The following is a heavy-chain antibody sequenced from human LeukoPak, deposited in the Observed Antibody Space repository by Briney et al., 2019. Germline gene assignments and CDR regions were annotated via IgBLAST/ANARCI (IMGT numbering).Heavy chain of an antibody. CDR3: ARAGSGYEYYFDY. J-gene: IGHJ4*02. D-gene: IGHD5-12*01. V-gene: IGHV4-31*03. Sequence: SETLSLTCTVSGGSISSGGYYWSWIRQHPGKGLEWIGYIYYSGSTYYNPSLKSRVTISVDTSKNQFSLKLSSVAAADTAVYYCARAGSGYEYYFDYWGQGTLVTVSS. CDR2: IYYSGST. CDR1: GGSISSGGYY.